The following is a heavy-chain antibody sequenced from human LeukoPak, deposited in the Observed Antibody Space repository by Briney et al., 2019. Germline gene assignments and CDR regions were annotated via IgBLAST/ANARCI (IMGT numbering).Heavy chain of an antibody. V-gene: IGHV4-4*07. Sequence: SETLSLTCTVSRGSITTYYWSWIRQPAGRGLEWIGRIYTTGNTMYNPSLESRVSMSIDTSKNQVSLKVKSVTAADTAVYYCARGGTLFTFFDSWGQGTLVTVSS. CDR2: IYTTGNT. CDR3: ARGGTLFTFFDS. CDR1: RGSITTYY. J-gene: IGHJ4*02.